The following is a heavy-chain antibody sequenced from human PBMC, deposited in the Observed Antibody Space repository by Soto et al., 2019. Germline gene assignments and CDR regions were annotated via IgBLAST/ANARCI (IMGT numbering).Heavy chain of an antibody. V-gene: IGHV3-74*01. D-gene: IGHD5-18*01. CDR1: GFTFSAYW. J-gene: IGHJ4*02. CDR2: ISSDGSST. CDR3: ARGSRGYSYGYNDY. Sequence: EVQLLESGGGLVQPGGSLRLSCAASGFTFSAYWMHWVRQAPGKGLVWVSRISSDGSSTTYADCAEDRFIISRDNAKNTLYLQLNSLRAEDTAVYYCARGSRGYSYGYNDYWCQGTLVSVSS.